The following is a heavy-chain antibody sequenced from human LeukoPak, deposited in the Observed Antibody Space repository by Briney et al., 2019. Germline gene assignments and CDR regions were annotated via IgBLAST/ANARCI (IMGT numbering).Heavy chain of an antibody. CDR2: IIPILGIA. V-gene: IGHV1-69*04. Sequence: SVKVSCKASGGTFSSYAISWVRQAPGQGLEWMGRIIPILGIANYAEKFQGRVTITADKSTSTAYMELSSLRYEDTAVYYCARFCTNGVCYGPGFYYYGMDVWGQGTTVTVSS. CDR1: GGTFSSYA. CDR3: ARFCTNGVCYGPGFYYYGMDV. J-gene: IGHJ6*02. D-gene: IGHD2-8*01.